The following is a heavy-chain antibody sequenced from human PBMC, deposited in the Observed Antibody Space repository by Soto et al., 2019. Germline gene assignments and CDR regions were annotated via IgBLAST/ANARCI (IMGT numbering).Heavy chain of an antibody. Sequence: SETLSLTCAVSGGSIISNYWWAWIRQSPGEGLVWIGSIYHSGTTYYNPSLESRVIISVDTSESRFALRLTSVTAADTAVYYCARQRYSNGYWFDPWGQGTLVTVSS. J-gene: IGHJ5*02. CDR3: ARQRYSNGYWFDP. CDR1: GGSIISNYW. D-gene: IGHD6-19*01. CDR2: IYHSGTT. V-gene: IGHV4-38-2*01.